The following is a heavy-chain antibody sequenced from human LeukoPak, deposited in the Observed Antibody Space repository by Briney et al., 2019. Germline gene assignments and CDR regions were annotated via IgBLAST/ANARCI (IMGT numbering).Heavy chain of an antibody. CDR3: VRIYCSGGSCYSFDY. CDR2: INPNSGGT. Sequence: ASVKVSCKASGYTSTGYYIHWVRQAPGQGLEWMGWINPNSGGTNYAQKFQGRVTMTRDTSISTAYMELSRLRSDDTALYYCVRIYCSGGSCYSFDYWGQGTLVTVSS. V-gene: IGHV1-2*02. J-gene: IGHJ4*02. D-gene: IGHD2-15*01. CDR1: GYTSTGYY.